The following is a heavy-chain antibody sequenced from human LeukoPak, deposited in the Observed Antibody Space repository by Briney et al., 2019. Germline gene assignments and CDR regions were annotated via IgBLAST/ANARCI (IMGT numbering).Heavy chain of an antibody. CDR2: IYYSGST. J-gene: IGHJ4*02. Sequence: SETLSLTCTVSGGSISSYYWSWVRQPPGKGLEWIGYIYYSGSTNYNPSLKSRVTISVDTSKNQFSLKLSSVTAADTAVYYCARGLIMAVAGRGEFHYWGQGTLVTVSS. CDR3: ARGLIMAVAGRGEFHY. V-gene: IGHV4-59*01. CDR1: GGSISSYY. D-gene: IGHD6-13*01.